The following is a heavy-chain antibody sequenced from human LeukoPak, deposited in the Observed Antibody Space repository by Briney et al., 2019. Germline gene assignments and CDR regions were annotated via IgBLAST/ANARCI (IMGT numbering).Heavy chain of an antibody. CDR1: GFTFRDYW. CDR3: ARDRGLIFPYYYYGMDV. J-gene: IGHJ6*02. Sequence: PGGSLRLSCAASGFTFRDYWMTWVRQAPGKGLEWVAYIQHDGSEKYYVDSVKGRFTISRDNAKNSLYLQMNSLRAEDTAVYYCARDRGLIFPYYYYGMDVWGQGTTVTVSS. CDR2: IQHDGSEK. D-gene: IGHD3-9*01. V-gene: IGHV3-7*03.